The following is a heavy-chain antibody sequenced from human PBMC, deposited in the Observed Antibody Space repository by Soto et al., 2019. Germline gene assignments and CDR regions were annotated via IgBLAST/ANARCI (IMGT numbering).Heavy chain of an antibody. J-gene: IGHJ3*02. CDR3: ASQQPHNFDM. D-gene: IGHD5-18*01. V-gene: IGHV3-7*02. CDR1: GFTFSASW. CDR2: IKQDGSER. Sequence: EVQLVESGGMLVQPGGSLRLSCAASGFTFSASWMSWVRQAPGKGLEWVANIKQDGSERYYGDSVKDRFTISRDNAKNSLYLQMNSLRAEDTAVYYCASQQPHNFDMWGQGTMVTVSS.